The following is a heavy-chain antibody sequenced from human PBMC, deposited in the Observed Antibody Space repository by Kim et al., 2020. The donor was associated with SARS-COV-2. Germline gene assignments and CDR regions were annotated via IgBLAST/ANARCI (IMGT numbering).Heavy chain of an antibody. D-gene: IGHD3-16*01. CDR1: GFTFSSCA. CDR3: ARDTFSRLRVLTYSYF. V-gene: IGHV3-30-3*01. CDR2: ISYDGSNN. Sequence: GGSLRLSCAASGFTFSSCAMHWVRQAPGKGLEWVAGISYDGSNNNSADSAKGRFTISRDSYKKTLSLHMHSLRAEDTALYYCARDTFSRLRVLTYSYF. J-gene: IGHJ4*01.